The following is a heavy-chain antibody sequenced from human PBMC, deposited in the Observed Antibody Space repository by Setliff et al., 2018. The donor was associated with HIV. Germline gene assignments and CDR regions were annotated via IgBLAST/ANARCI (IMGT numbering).Heavy chain of an antibody. J-gene: IGHJ6*02. CDR1: GGAFSSYA. Sequence: ASVKVSCKASGGAFSSYALSWVRQAPGQGLEWMGGIIPIFGTANYAQKFQGRVTITTDESTSTAYMDLRSLRSEDTAVYYCARLVWFGEGGGVWGQGTTVTVSS. CDR2: IIPIFGTA. V-gene: IGHV1-69*05. CDR3: ARLVWFGEGGGV. D-gene: IGHD3-10*01.